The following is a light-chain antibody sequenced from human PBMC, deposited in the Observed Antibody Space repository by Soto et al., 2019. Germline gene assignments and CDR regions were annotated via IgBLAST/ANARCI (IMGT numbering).Light chain of an antibody. CDR1: SSNIGNNY. CDR2: DNN. Sequence: QSVLTQPPSVSAAPGQKVTISCSGSSSNIGNNYVSWYQQLPGTAPKLLIYDNNKRPSGIPDRFSGSKSGTSATLGITGLQTGDEADYYCGTLDSGLSAWVFGGGTKLTVL. V-gene: IGLV1-51*01. CDR3: GTLDSGLSAWV. J-gene: IGLJ3*02.